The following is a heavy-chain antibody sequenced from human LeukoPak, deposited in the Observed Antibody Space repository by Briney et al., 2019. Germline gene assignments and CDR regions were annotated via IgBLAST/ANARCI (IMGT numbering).Heavy chain of an antibody. CDR3: ARGLGMATSDY. CDR1: GGSISSYY. D-gene: IGHD5-24*01. Sequence: PSETLSLTCTVSGGSISSYYWSWIRQPPGKGLEWIGYIYYSGSTNYNPSLKSRVTISVDTSKNQFSLKLSSVTAADTAVYYCARGLGMATSDYWGQGNLVTVSS. J-gene: IGHJ4*02. CDR2: IYYSGST. V-gene: IGHV4-59*01.